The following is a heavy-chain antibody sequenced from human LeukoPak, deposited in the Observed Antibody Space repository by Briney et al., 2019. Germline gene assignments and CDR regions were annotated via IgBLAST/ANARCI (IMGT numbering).Heavy chain of an antibody. D-gene: IGHD6-13*01. V-gene: IGHV3-30*03. CDR1: GFTVSGYG. CDR3: ARDRSNSWTFDY. CDR2: KSYDGSHI. Sequence: GGSLRLSCAASGFTVSGYGMHWVRQAPGKGLEWMAVKSYDGSHIYYADSVKGRFTISRDSSKNTLYLQMNSLRTDDTAVYYCARDRSNSWTFDYWGQGTLVTVSS. J-gene: IGHJ4*02.